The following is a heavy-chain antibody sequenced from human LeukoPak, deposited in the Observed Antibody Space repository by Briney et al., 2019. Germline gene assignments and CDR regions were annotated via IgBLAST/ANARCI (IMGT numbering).Heavy chain of an antibody. Sequence: SETLSLTCAVYGGSFSGYYWSWIRQPPGKGLEWIGEINHSGSTNYNPSLKSRVTISVDTSKNQFSLKLSSVTAADTAVYYCASTHSSGKSDYWGQGTLVTVSS. V-gene: IGHV4-34*01. CDR3: ASTHSSGKSDY. J-gene: IGHJ4*02. D-gene: IGHD3-10*01. CDR2: INHSGST. CDR1: GGSFSGYY.